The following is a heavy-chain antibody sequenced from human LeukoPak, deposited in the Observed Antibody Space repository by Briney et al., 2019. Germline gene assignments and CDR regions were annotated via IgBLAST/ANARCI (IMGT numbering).Heavy chain of an antibody. J-gene: IGHJ4*02. CDR3: ARAQQQWLVRHPPGDY. CDR1: GDTSSNYA. CDR2: INAGNGNT. V-gene: IGHV1-3*01. Sequence: ASVKVSCKASGDTSSNYAISWVRQAPGQRLEWMGWINAGNGNTKYSQKFQGRVTITRDTSASTAYMELSSLRSEDTAVYYCARAQQQWLVRHPPGDYRGQGTLVTVSS. D-gene: IGHD6-19*01.